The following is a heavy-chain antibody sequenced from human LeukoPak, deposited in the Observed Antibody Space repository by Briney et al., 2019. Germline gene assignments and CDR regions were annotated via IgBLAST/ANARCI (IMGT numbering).Heavy chain of an antibody. CDR3: ARGGASGWYSPYYYYYYMDV. CDR2: IYNSGST. Sequence: SETLSLTCTVSGGSISSGSYYWCWLRQPPGKGLERVGIIYNSGSTYYNPSLKSRVTISVDTSKNQFSLKLSSATAADTAVYYCARGGASGWYSPYYYYYYMDVWGKGTTVTVSS. D-gene: IGHD6-19*01. J-gene: IGHJ6*03. V-gene: IGHV4-61*01. CDR1: GGSISSGSYY.